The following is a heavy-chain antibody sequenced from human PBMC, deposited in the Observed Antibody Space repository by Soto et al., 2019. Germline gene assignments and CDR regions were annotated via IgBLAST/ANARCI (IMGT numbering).Heavy chain of an antibody. CDR2: ISYDGSNK. J-gene: IGHJ6*02. V-gene: IGHV3-30-3*01. D-gene: IGHD5-18*01. CDR3: ARDPRRYSYGQGYYYYGMDV. CDR1: GFTFSSYA. Sequence: PGGSLRLSCAASGFTFSSYAMHWVRPAPGKGLEWVAVISYDGSNKYYADSVKGRFTISRDNSKNTLYLQMNSLRAEDTAVYYCARDPRRYSYGQGYYYYGMDVWGQGTTVTVSS.